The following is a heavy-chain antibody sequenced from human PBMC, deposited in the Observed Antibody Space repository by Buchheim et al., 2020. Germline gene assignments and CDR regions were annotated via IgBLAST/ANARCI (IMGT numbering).Heavy chain of an antibody. Sequence: EVQLVESGGDLVQPRGSLRLSCAASGFTFNTYWMSWVRQAPGKGLEWVATLKSDGSEKYYVDSVKGRFTVSRDNAENSLFLQMDSLRVEDTAVYYCARARWGGTGPDYWGQGTL. D-gene: IGHD1-1*01. CDR2: LKSDGSEK. J-gene: IGHJ4*02. CDR1: GFTFNTYW. CDR3: ARARWGGTGPDY. V-gene: IGHV3-7*01.